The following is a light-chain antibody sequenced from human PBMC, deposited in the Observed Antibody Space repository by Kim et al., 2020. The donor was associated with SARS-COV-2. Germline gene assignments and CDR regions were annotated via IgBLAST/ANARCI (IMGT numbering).Light chain of an antibody. V-gene: IGLV2-11*01. J-gene: IGLJ2*01. Sequence: QSALTQPRSVSGSPGQSVSISCTGTSSDVGAYDYVSWYQQFPGKAPKLIIYDVNRRPSGVPDRFSGSKSGYTASLTISGLQSEDEGDYFCSSLAGNYNVIFGEGTQLTVL. CDR3: SSLAGNYNVI. CDR1: SSDVGAYDY. CDR2: DVN.